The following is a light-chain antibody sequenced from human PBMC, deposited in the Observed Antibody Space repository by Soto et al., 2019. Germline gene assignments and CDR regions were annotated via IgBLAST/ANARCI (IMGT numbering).Light chain of an antibody. V-gene: IGKV3-15*01. CDR1: QSVSSN. CDR3: QQYSNWPLT. J-gene: IGKJ4*01. CDR2: EAS. Sequence: EIVMTQSPATLSVSPGERVTLSCRASQSVSSNLAWYQQKLGQTPRLLIYEASARATGIPARISGSGSGTEFILTISSLQSEDFAVYYCQQYSNWPLTFGGGTKVEI.